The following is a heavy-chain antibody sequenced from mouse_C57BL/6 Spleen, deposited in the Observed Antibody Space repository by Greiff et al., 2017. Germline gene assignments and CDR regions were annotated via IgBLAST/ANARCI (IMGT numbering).Heavy chain of an antibody. Sequence: QVQLQQSGAELVKPGASVKMSCKASGYTFTSYWITWVKQRPGQGLEWIGDIYPGSGSTNYNEKFKSKATLTVDTSSSTAYMQLSSLTSEDSAVYYCASRDYYGSSYAMDYWGQGTSVTVSS. V-gene: IGHV1-55*01. CDR1: GYTFTSYW. J-gene: IGHJ4*01. CDR3: ASRDYYGSSYAMDY. D-gene: IGHD1-1*01. CDR2: IYPGSGST.